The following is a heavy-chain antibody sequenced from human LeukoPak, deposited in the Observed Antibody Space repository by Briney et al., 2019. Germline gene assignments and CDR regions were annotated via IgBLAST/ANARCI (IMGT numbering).Heavy chain of an antibody. J-gene: IGHJ6*02. CDR3: ARDRITQDGYHYYGMAV. V-gene: IGHV1-69*04. Sequence: GASVKVSCKTSGGTLSRDAVSWMRQAPGQGFEWMGRIIPILGITNYAQRFKGRLTITADKSTASMELRSLRSEDTAIYYCARDRITQDGYHYYGMAVWGQGTTVTVSS. CDR2: IIPILGIT. CDR1: GGTLSRDA. D-gene: IGHD1-14*01.